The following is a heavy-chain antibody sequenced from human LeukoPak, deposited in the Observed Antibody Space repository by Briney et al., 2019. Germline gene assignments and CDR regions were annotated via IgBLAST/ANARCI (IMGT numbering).Heavy chain of an antibody. V-gene: IGHV1-46*01. CDR3: ARCSSTSCEYFQH. D-gene: IGHD2-2*01. CDR2: ISPSGGST. Sequence: ASVKVSCKASGYIFTNYYMHWVLQAPGQGLEWMGTISPSGGSTTYAQKFQGRVTMTRDTSTSTVYMELRSLRSDETAVYYCARCSSTSCEYFQHWGQGTLVTVSS. CDR1: GYIFTNYY. J-gene: IGHJ1*01.